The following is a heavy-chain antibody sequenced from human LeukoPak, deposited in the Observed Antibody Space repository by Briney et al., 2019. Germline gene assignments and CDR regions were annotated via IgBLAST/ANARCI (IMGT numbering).Heavy chain of an antibody. CDR3: AMRGFRNWFDP. Sequence: SETLSLTCTVSGGSISSGSYYWSWIRQPAGKGLEWIGRIYTSGSTNYNPSLKSRVTISVDTSKNQLSLKLSSVTAADTAVYYCAMRGFRNWFDPWGQGTLVTVSS. CDR2: IYTSGST. D-gene: IGHD3-10*01. V-gene: IGHV4-61*02. CDR1: GGSISSGSYY. J-gene: IGHJ5*02.